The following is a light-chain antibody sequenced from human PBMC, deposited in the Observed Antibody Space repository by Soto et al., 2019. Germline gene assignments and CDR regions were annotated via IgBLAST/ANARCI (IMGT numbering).Light chain of an antibody. V-gene: IGKV1-5*03. J-gene: IGKJ4*01. Sequence: DIQMTQSPSTLSASVGDRVTITCRASQSISVWLAWYQQKPGKAPNLLIYKASTLESGVPSRFSGSGSGTEFTLTISSLQPYDFATYYCQQSNSYPLTIGGGTKVEIK. CDR3: QQSNSYPLT. CDR2: KAS. CDR1: QSISVW.